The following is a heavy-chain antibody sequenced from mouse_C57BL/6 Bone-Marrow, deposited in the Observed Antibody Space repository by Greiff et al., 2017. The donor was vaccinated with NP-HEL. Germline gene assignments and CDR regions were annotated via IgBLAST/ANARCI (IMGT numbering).Heavy chain of an antibody. J-gene: IGHJ3*01. V-gene: IGHV1-82*01. CDR3: AIPDWFAY. CDR2: IYPGDGDN. CDR1: GYAFSSSW. Sequence: VKLMESGPELVKPGASVKISCKASGYAFSSSWMNWVKQRPGKGLEWIGRIYPGDGDNNYNGKFKGKATLTADKSSSPAYMQLSSRTSADSAVYCYAIPDWFAYWGQGTLVTVSA.